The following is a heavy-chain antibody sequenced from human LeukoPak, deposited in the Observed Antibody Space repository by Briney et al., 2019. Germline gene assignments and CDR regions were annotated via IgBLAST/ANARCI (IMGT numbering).Heavy chain of an antibody. CDR1: GFTFSSYW. CDR3: ARKSGSSGYPFDY. Sequence: PGGSLRLSCAASGFTFSSYWMHWVRQAPGKGLVWVSRINSDGSSTSYADSVKGRFTISRDNAKNTLYLQMNSLRAEDTAVYYCARKSGSSGYPFDYWGQGTLVTVSS. V-gene: IGHV3-74*01. J-gene: IGHJ4*02. D-gene: IGHD3-22*01. CDR2: INSDGSST.